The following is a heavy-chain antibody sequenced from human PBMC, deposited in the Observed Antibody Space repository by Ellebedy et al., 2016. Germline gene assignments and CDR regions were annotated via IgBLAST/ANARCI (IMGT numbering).Heavy chain of an antibody. D-gene: IGHD4-17*01. V-gene: IGHV3-21*01. Sequence: GESLKISCAASGFTFSSYSMKWVRQAPGKGLEWVSSISSSSSYIYYADSVKGRFTISRDNAKNSLYLQMNSLRAEDTAVYYCAREQDYGDYVGDYWGQGTLVTVSS. CDR1: GFTFSSYS. CDR2: ISSSSSYI. J-gene: IGHJ4*02. CDR3: AREQDYGDYVGDY.